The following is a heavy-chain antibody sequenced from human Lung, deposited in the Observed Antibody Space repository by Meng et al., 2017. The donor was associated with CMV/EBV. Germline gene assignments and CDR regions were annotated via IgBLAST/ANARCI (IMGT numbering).Heavy chain of an antibody. D-gene: IGHD2-21*01. CDR3: AKAFGASWYCEYYDY. CDR2: ITGSGGST. J-gene: IGHJ4*02. Sequence: SCAASEFIFRSYAMSWVRQAPGRGLAWVSAITGSGGSTYYADSVKGRFTVSRDNAKNTLYLQMNSLRAEDTAVYYCAKAFGASWYCEYYDYWGQGXLVTVSS. V-gene: IGHV3-23*01. CDR1: EFIFRSYA.